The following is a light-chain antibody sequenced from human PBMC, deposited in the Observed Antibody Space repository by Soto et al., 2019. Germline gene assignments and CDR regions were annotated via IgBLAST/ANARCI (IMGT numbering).Light chain of an antibody. J-gene: IGKJ1*01. CDR2: KAS. Sequence: DIQVTQSPSTLSASVGDRVAITCRASQTIGSWLAWYQQKPGKAPKLLIYKASSLESGVPSRFSGSGSGTDFTLTISSLQPDDFATYYYQQYSSYPWTFGQGTKVEIK. V-gene: IGKV1-5*03. CDR1: QTIGSW. CDR3: QQYSSYPWT.